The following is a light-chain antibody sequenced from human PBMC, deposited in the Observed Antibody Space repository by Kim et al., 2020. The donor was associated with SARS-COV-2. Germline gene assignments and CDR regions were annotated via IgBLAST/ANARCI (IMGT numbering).Light chain of an antibody. Sequence: SPVERAVLSCMASQTISTNLVWYQQKSGQPPRLLIYGASSRATGIRARFTASGSGAEFTLTINNIQSEDFAVYYCQHYNDWPPWTFGQGTKVDIK. V-gene: IGKV3-15*01. CDR1: QTISTN. CDR2: GAS. J-gene: IGKJ1*01. CDR3: QHYNDWPPWT.